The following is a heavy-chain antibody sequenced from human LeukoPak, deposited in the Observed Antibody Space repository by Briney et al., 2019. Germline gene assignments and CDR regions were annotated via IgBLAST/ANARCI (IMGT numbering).Heavy chain of an antibody. CDR2: INHSGST. CDR3: ARLSSGYRMYYFDY. CDR1: GGSSSGYY. V-gene: IGHV4-34*01. J-gene: IGHJ4*02. D-gene: IGHD5-24*01. Sequence: SETLSLTCAVYGGSSSGYYWSWIRQPPGKGLEWIGEINHSGSTNYNPSLKSRVTISVDTSKNQFSLKLSSVTAADTAVYYCARLSSGYRMYYFDYWGQGTLVTVSS.